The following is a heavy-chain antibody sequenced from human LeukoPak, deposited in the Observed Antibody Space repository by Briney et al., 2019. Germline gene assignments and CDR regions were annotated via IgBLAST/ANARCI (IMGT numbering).Heavy chain of an antibody. Sequence: PSETLSLTCTVSGGSISSGDYYWSWIRQPPGKGLEWIGYIYYSGSTYYNPSLKSRVTISVDTSKNQFSLKLSSVTAADTAVYYCARSQYHDFWSGYYLSRSSWFDPWGQGTLVTVSS. V-gene: IGHV4-30-4*01. CDR1: GGSISSGDYY. CDR3: ARSQYHDFWSGYYLSRSSWFDP. J-gene: IGHJ5*02. CDR2: IYYSGST. D-gene: IGHD3-3*01.